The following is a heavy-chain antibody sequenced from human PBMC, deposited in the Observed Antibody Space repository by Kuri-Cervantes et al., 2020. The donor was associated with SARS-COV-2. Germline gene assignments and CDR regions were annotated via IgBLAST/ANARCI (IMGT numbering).Heavy chain of an antibody. CDR3: ARAQYYGSGSYLGYWFDP. CDR1: GFTVSSNY. Sequence: GESLKISCAASGFTVSSNYMSWVRQAPGKGLEWVSVIYSCGSTYYADSVKGRFTISRDNSKNTLYLQMNSLRAEDTAVYYCARAQYYGSGSYLGYWFDPWGQGTLVTVSS. V-gene: IGHV3-66*03. D-gene: IGHD3-10*01. CDR2: IYSCGST. J-gene: IGHJ5*02.